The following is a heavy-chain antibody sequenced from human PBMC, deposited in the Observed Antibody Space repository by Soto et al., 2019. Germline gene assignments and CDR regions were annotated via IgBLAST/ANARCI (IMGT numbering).Heavy chain of an antibody. CDR3: AKNIVVIPAAIRTFDY. CDR2: ISGSGGST. J-gene: IGHJ4*02. D-gene: IGHD2-2*02. V-gene: IGHV3-23*01. CDR1: GFTFSSYA. Sequence: EVQLLESGGGLVQPGGSLRLSSAASGFTFSSYAMSWVRQAPGKGLEWVSAISGSGGSTYYADSVKGRFTISRDNSKSTLYLQMNSLRAEDTALYYCAKNIVVIPAAIRTFDYWGQGTLVTVSS.